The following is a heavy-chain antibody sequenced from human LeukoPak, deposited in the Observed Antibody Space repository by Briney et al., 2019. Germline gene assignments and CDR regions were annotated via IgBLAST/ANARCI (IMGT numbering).Heavy chain of an antibody. J-gene: IGHJ4*02. D-gene: IGHD1-20*01. CDR3: ARGPHSANWNDWYLDY. CDR1: GGSISSGSYY. V-gene: IGHV4-61*02. Sequence: SQTLSLTCTVSGGSISSGSYYWSWIRQPAGKGLEWIGRIYTSGSTNYNPSLKSRVTISVDTSKNQFSLKLSSVAAADTAVYYCARGPHSANWNDWYLDYWGQGTLVTVSS. CDR2: IYTSGST.